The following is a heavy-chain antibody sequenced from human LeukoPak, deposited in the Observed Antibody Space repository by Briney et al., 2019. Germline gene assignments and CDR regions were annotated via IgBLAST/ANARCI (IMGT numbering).Heavy chain of an antibody. CDR2: IDPSDSYT. D-gene: IGHD4-17*01. CDR3: ARRNGDFGDYFDY. J-gene: IGHJ4*02. V-gene: IGHV5-10-1*01. CDR1: GYTFTGYY. Sequence: ASVKLSFKSSGYTFTGYYIHWVRQPPGQGLEWMGRIDPSDSYTNYSPSFQGHVTISADKSINTAYLQWSSLKASDTAMYYCARRNGDFGDYFDYWEKESLLTVSS.